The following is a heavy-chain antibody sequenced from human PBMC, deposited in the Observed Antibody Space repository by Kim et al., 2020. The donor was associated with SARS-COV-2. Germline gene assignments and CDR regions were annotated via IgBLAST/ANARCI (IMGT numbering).Heavy chain of an antibody. CDR2: ISSSSSDR. J-gene: IGHJ6*01. V-gene: IGHV3-21*01. CDR3: CVAVAVKDYYYGMYV. CDR1: GFTFSSYS. D-gene: IGHD6-19*01. Sequence: GGSLRLSCAASGFTFSSYSMNWVRQAPGKGLEWVSSISSSSSDRYKAYSVTGRVTISSDNAKNSHYLQMHSMSAEDTDADYCCVAVAVKDYYYGMYV.